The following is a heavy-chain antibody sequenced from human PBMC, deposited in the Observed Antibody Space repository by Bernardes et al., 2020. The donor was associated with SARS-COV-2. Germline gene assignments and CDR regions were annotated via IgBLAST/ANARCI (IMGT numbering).Heavy chain of an antibody. V-gene: IGHV3-30*07. D-gene: IGHD3-3*01. CDR3: ARGGMSYDFRSGYLDYSYYGMDV. J-gene: IGHJ6*02. Sequence: DSVKGRFTISRDNSKNTLYLQMNSLRAEDTALYYCARGGMSYDFRSGYLDYSYYGMDVWGRGTTVTVSS.